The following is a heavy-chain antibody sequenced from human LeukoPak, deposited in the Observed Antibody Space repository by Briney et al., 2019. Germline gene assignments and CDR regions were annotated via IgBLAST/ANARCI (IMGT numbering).Heavy chain of an antibody. V-gene: IGHV3-48*03. CDR3: ARVGYYYDSSGSDY. CDR1: GFTFDDYG. J-gene: IGHJ4*02. CDR2: ISSSGSTI. D-gene: IGHD3-22*01. Sequence: PGGSLRLSCAASGFTFDDYGMNWVRQAPGKGLEWVSYISSSGSTIYYADSVKGRFTISRDNAKNSLYLQMNSLRAEDTAVYYCARVGYYYDSSGSDYWGQGTLVTVSS.